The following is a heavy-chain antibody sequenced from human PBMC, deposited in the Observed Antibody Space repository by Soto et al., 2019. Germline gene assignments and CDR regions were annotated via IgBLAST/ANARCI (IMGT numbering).Heavy chain of an antibody. CDR1: GFTFSSYA. CDR2: ITTSGDRT. J-gene: IGHJ4*02. D-gene: IGHD1-7*01. Sequence: GSLRLSCAASGFTFSSYAMSWVRQAPGEGLAWVSSITTSGDRTYSADSVKGRFTTSRDNSKNTLSLHMTSLRAEDTAVYYCAKNYYFDYWGQGALVTVSS. V-gene: IGHV3-23*01. CDR3: AKNYYFDY.